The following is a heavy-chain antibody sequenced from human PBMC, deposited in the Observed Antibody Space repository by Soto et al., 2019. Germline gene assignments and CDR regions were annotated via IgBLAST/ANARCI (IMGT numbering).Heavy chain of an antibody. D-gene: IGHD5-12*01. Sequence: GKELEWIAYIFDSGNANYTPSLKSRVTISVDTSKNQFSLKLTSVTAADTAVYYCASHRRPTVAKFYFDIWG. V-gene: IGHV4-59*08. CDR3: ASHRRPTVAKFYFDI. J-gene: IGHJ3*02. CDR2: IFDSGNA.